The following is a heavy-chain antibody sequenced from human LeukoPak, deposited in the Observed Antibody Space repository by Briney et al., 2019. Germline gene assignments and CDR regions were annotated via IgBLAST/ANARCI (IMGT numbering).Heavy chain of an antibody. Sequence: SETLXLTCTVSGGSVSSSHYWGWIRPPPGKGLEWIGSIYYGGSTYYNASLKSRVTISVDTSKNQFSLKLSSVTAADTAVYYCARHSVCSTSCRVGASGFDYWGQGTLVTVSS. CDR1: GGSVSSSHY. CDR2: IYYGGST. D-gene: IGHD2-2*01. CDR3: ARHSVCSTSCRVGASGFDY. J-gene: IGHJ4*02. V-gene: IGHV4-39*01.